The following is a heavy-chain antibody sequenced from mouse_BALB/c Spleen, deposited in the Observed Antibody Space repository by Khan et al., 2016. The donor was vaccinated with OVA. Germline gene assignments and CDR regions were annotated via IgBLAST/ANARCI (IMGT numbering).Heavy chain of an antibody. J-gene: IGHJ2*01. D-gene: IGHD1-2*01. V-gene: IGHV3-2*02. CDR3: ARTARIKY. CDR1: GYSITSGYG. CDR2: ISYSGST. Sequence: EVQLVESGPGLVKPSQSLSLTCTVTGYSITSGYGWNWIRQFPGNKLEWMGYISYSGSTNYNPSLKSRISITRDTSKNQFFLQLNSMNTEDTATYYCARTARIKYWGQGTTLTVSS.